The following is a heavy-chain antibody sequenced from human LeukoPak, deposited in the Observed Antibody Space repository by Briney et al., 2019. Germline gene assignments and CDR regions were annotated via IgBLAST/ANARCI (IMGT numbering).Heavy chain of an antibody. V-gene: IGHV1-2*02. Sequence: ASVKVSCKASGYTFTGYYMHWVRQAPGQGLEWMGWINPNSGGTNYAQKFQGRVTMTRDTSISTAYMELSRLRSDDTAVYYCARHEEAAAGLSWGYYYYGMDVWGQGTTVTVSS. CDR3: ARHEEAAAGLSWGYYYYGMDV. D-gene: IGHD6-13*01. CDR1: GYTFTGYY. J-gene: IGHJ6*02. CDR2: INPNSGGT.